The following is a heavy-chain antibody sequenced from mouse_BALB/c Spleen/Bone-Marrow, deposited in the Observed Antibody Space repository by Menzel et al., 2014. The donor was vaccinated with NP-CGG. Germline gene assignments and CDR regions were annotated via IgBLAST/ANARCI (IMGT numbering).Heavy chain of an antibody. CDR3: ARSGGYGKCLVWFAY. D-gene: IGHD2-10*02. J-gene: IGHJ3*01. Sequence: VQLQQSGAELVKPGASVKLSCTASGFNIKDTYMHWVKQRPEQGLEWIGRIDPANGNTKYDPKFQGKATITADTSSNTAYLQPNSLNIEDPAVYSCARSGGYGKCLVWFAYWGQGTLVTVSA. CDR1: GFNIKDTY. V-gene: IGHV14-3*02. CDR2: IDPANGNT.